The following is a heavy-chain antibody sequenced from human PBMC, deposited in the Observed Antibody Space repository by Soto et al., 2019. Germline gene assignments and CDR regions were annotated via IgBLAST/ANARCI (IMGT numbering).Heavy chain of an antibody. V-gene: IGHV3-23*01. D-gene: IGHD3-10*01. CDR1: GFTFSSNA. Sequence: EVQLLESGGGLVQPGGSLRLSCAASGFTFSSNAMSWVRQAPGKGLEWVSTISGSGGSTYYADPVKGRFTISRDNSKNTLYLQMNSLRAKDTAVYYCANPPGGPVIQHWGQGTLVTVSS. CDR2: ISGSGGST. CDR3: ANPPGGPVIQH. J-gene: IGHJ1*01.